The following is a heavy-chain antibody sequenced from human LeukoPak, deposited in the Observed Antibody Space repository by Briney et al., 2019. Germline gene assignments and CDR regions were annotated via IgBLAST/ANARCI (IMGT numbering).Heavy chain of an antibody. CDR2: ISYDGSNK. J-gene: IGHJ4*02. CDR1: GFTFSSYG. D-gene: IGHD3-22*01. V-gene: IGHV3-30*03. CDR3: ARDQHSNQAAAYYYDSSGDKTDY. Sequence: PGGSLRLSCAASGFTFSSYGMHWVRQAPGKGLEWVAVISYDGSNKYYADSVKGRFTISRDNSKNTLYLQMNSLRAEDTAVYYCARDQHSNQAAAYYYDSSGDKTDYWGQGTLVTVSS.